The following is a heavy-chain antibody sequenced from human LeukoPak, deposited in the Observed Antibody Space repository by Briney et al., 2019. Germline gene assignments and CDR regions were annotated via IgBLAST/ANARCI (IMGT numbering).Heavy chain of an antibody. CDR1: GFSFRNYW. J-gene: IGHJ3*02. CDR2: INSDGSTT. V-gene: IGHV3-74*03. D-gene: IGHD7-27*01. CDR3: ARIRESLGLGAFDI. Sequence: GGSLRLSCAASGFSFRNYWMCWVRQAPGKGLVCVSRINSDGSTTTCADSVKGRFTISRDNAKNTLYLQMNSLRAEDSALYYCARIRESLGLGAFDIWGQGTMVTVSS.